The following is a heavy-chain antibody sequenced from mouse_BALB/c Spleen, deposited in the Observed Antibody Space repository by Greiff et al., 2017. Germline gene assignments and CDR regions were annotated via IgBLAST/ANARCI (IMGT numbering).Heavy chain of an antibody. J-gene: IGHJ2*01. Sequence: QVQLQQPGAELVKPGASVKLSCKASGYTFTSYWMHWVKQRPGQGLEWIGEINPSNGRTNYNEKFKSKATLTVDKSSSTAYMQLSSLTSEDSAVYYCARENWYYIDYWGQGTTLTVSS. V-gene: IGHV1S81*02. D-gene: IGHD4-1*01. CDR2: INPSNGRT. CDR1: GYTFTSYW. CDR3: ARENWYYIDY.